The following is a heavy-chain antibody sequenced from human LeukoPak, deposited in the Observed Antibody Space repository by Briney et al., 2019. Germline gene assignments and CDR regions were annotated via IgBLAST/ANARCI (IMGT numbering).Heavy chain of an antibody. Sequence: PSETLSLTCTVSGGSISSYYWSWIRQPPGKGLEWRGYIYYSGSTNYNPSLKSRVTISVDTSKNQFSLKLSSVTAADTAVYYCARAILRFENGYWGQGTLVTVSS. V-gene: IGHV4-59*01. CDR2: IYYSGST. CDR3: ARAILRFENGY. D-gene: IGHD3-9*01. J-gene: IGHJ4*02. CDR1: GGSISSYY.